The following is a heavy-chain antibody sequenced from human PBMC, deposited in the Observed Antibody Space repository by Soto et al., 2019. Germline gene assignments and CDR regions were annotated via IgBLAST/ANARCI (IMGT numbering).Heavy chain of an antibody. J-gene: IGHJ4*02. CDR3: ARWDVNFDD. Sequence: ASVKVSCKASGYTFSRYTIHWVRQTPGQSLEWMGWMNAGSGNTKYSQNFQDRVTFTRDSSATTAYMELSSLGYEDTAIYYCARWDVNFDDWGKGTLVTVSS. CDR2: MNAGSGNT. V-gene: IGHV1-3*01. D-gene: IGHD1-26*01. CDR1: GYTFSRYT.